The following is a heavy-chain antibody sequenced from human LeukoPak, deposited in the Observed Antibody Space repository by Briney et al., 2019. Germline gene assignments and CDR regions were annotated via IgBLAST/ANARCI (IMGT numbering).Heavy chain of an antibody. V-gene: IGHV1-69*15. Sequence: SVKVFXKTSGGSFTSYAITWVRQAPGQGLEWIGKIIPISGTTNYAQKFQGRVTLTADESTSRAYMELSSLRSEDTALYYCARKLRLGGNWFDPWGQGTLVTVSS. CDR2: IIPISGTT. CDR1: GGSFTSYA. CDR3: ARKLRLGGNWFDP. J-gene: IGHJ5*02. D-gene: IGHD1-26*01.